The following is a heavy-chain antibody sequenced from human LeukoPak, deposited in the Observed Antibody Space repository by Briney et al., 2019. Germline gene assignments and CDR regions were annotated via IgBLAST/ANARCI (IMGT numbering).Heavy chain of an antibody. CDR3: AKGIPYYYDSSGHWGAFDI. CDR2: ISYEGSNK. Sequence: GGSLRLSCAASGFTFSSYGMHWVRQAPGKGLEWVAVISYEGSNKYYADSVKGRFTISRDNSKNTLYLQMNSLRAEDTAVYYCAKGIPYYYDSSGHWGAFDIWGQGTMVTVSS. V-gene: IGHV3-30*18. D-gene: IGHD3-22*01. J-gene: IGHJ3*02. CDR1: GFTFSSYG.